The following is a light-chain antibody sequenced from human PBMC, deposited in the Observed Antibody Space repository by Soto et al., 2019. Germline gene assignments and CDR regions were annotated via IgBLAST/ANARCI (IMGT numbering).Light chain of an antibody. Sequence: QPVLTQSSSASASLGSSVRLTCTLSSGHSTYIIAWHQQQPGKAPRFLMKVEGSGSYDKGRGVPDRVSGSSSGADRYLTISPLQFEDEADYFCETWDNNPRVFGGGTKLTVL. V-gene: IGLV4-60*02. CDR3: ETWDNNPRV. CDR2: VEGSGSY. J-gene: IGLJ3*02. CDR1: SGHSTYI.